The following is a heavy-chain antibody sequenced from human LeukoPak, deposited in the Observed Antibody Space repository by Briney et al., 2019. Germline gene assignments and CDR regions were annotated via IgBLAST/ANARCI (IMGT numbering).Heavy chain of an antibody. CDR1: GGSISSYY. V-gene: IGHV4-59*13. Sequence: SETLSLTSTVSGGSISSYYWSWIRQPPGKGLEWIGYIYYSGSTNYNPSLKSRVTISVDTSKNQFSLKLSSVTAADTAVYYCAREGGSGSNAFDIWGQGTMVTVPS. CDR3: AREGGSGSNAFDI. D-gene: IGHD3-10*01. J-gene: IGHJ3*02. CDR2: IYYSGST.